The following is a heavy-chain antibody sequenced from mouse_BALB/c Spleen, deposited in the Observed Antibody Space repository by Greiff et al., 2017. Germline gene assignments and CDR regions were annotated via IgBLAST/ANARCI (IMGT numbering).Heavy chain of an antibody. CDR2: ISYSGST. CDR3: ARGGNYFAWFAY. J-gene: IGHJ3*01. Sequence: EVHLVESGPGLVKPSQSLSLTCTVTGYSITSDYAWNWIRQFPGNKLEWMGYISYSGSTSYNPSLKSRISITRDTSKNQFFLQLNSVTTEDTATYYCARGGNYFAWFAYWGQGTLVTVSA. V-gene: IGHV3-2*02. CDR1: GYSITSDYA. D-gene: IGHD2-1*01.